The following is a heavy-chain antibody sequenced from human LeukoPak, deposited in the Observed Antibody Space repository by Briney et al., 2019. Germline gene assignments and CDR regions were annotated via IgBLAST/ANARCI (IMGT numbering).Heavy chain of an antibody. CDR2: MSPNSGNT. D-gene: IGHD7-27*01. Sequence: GASVKVSCKASGYTFTSYDINWVRQATGQGPEWMGSMSPNSGNTGYAQKFQGRVTMTRSTSMSTAYMELSSLRSEDTAVYYCARGPPNWGYDYWGQGTLVTVSS. CDR3: ARGPPNWGYDY. CDR1: GYTFTSYD. V-gene: IGHV1-8*01. J-gene: IGHJ4*02.